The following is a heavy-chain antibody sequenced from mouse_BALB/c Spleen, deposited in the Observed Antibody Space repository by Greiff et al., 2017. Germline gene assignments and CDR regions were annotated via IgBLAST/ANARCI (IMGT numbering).Heavy chain of an antibody. V-gene: IGHV3-8*02. J-gene: IGHJ4*01. CDR1: GDSITSCY. CDR3: ARYGGNSYAMDY. Sequence: DVHLVESGPSLVKPSQTLSLTCSVTGDSITSCYWNWIRKFPGNKLEYMGYISYSGSTYYNPSLKSRISITRDTSKNQYYLQLNSVTTEDTATYYCARYGGNSYAMDYWGQGTSVTVSS. CDR2: ISYSGST. D-gene: IGHD2-1*01.